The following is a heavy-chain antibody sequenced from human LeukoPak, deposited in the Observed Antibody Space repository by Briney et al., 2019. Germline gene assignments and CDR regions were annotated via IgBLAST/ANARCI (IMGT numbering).Heavy chain of an antibody. CDR1: GGTFSSYA. D-gene: IGHD3-22*01. CDR2: IIPILGIA. Sequence: ASVKVSCKASGGTFSSYAISWVRQAPGQGLEWMGRIIPILGIANYAQKFQGRVTITADKSTSTAYMELSSLRSEDTAVYYCARQARIDYYDSSGYYLDYWGQGTLVTVPS. CDR3: ARQARIDYYDSSGYYLDY. V-gene: IGHV1-69*04. J-gene: IGHJ4*02.